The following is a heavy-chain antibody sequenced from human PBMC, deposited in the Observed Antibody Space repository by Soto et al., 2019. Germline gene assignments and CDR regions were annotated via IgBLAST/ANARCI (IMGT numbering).Heavy chain of an antibody. D-gene: IGHD2-21*02. CDR2: INAGNGNT. Sequence: QVQLVQSGAEVKKPGASVKVSCKASGYTFTSYAMHWVRKAPGQRLEWMGWINAGNGNTKYSQQFQGRVTITRDTSESTAYMELSSLSSEDTAVYSCARAGPLAYCGGDCYWGWGQGTLVTVSS. CDR1: GYTFTSYA. CDR3: ARAGPLAYCGGDCYWG. V-gene: IGHV1-3*01. J-gene: IGHJ4*02.